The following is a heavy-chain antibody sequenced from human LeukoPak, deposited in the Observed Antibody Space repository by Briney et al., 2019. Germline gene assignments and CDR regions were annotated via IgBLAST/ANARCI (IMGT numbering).Heavy chain of an antibody. CDR1: GYTLTELS. J-gene: IGHJ4*02. D-gene: IGHD4-17*01. CDR3: ARGYGDAIVMGDFFDY. Sequence: GASVKVSCKVSGYTLTELSMHWVRQAPGKGLEWMGGFDPEDGETIYAQKFQGRVTMTEDTSTDTAYMELRSLGSDDTAVYYCARGYGDAIVMGDFFDYWGQGTPVTVAS. CDR2: FDPEDGET. V-gene: IGHV1-24*01.